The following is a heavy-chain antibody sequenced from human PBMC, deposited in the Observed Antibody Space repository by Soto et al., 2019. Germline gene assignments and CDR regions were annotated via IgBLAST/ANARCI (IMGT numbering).Heavy chain of an antibody. D-gene: IGHD3-16*01. CDR3: ARLIQLQPAWFDP. V-gene: IGHV4-59*08. CDR2: IYYSGTT. Sequence: SETLAVTCTVSGGSISSYYWSWIRQPPGKGLEWIGYIYYSGTTNYNPSLKSRVTISVDTSKNQFSLKLSSVTAADTAVYYCARLIQLQPAWFDPWGQGTLVT. J-gene: IGHJ5*02. CDR1: GGSISSYY.